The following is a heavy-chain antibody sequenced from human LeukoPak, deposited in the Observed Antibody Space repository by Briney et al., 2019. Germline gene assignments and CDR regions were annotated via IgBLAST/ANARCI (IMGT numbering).Heavy chain of an antibody. Sequence: GGSLRLSCAASGFTFSSYSMNWVRQAPGKVLEWFSSISSSSSYIYYADSVKGRFTISRENAKNSLYLQMNSLRAEDTAVYYSARDRTSGGYSNYALDYWGQGTLVTVSS. V-gene: IGHV3-21*01. CDR2: ISSSSSYI. CDR3: ARDRTSGGYSNYALDY. CDR1: GFTFSSYS. J-gene: IGHJ4*02. D-gene: IGHD4-11*01.